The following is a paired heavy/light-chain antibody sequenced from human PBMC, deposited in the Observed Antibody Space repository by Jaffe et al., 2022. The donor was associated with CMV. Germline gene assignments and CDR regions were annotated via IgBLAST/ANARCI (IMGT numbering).Light chain of an antibody. J-gene: IGKJ2*01. CDR1: QIITSY. CDR2: AAS. Sequence: DIQMTQSPSSLSASVGDRVTITCRAGQIITSYLNWYQQRPGKAPKLLIYAASSLQSGVPSRFSGSGSGTDFTLTISSLQPEDFATYYCQQSYSTPYTFGQGTKVEI. CDR3: QQSYSTPYT. V-gene: IGKV1-39*01.
Heavy chain of an antibody. V-gene: IGHV4-39*01. CDR2: IYYSGTT. CDR3: AVFTIFGGDAFHI. CDR1: GDSISSSNYY. J-gene: IGHJ3*02. D-gene: IGHD3-3*01. Sequence: QLQLQESGPGLVKPSETLSLTCTVSGDSISSSNYYWGWIRQPPGKGLEWIGSIYYSGTTYYNPSLKSRVTISVETSRTQFSLKLSSVTAADTAMYYCAVFTIFGGDAFHIWGRGTTVTVSS.